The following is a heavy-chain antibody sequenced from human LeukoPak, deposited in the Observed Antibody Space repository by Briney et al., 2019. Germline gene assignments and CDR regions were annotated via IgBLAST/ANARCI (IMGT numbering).Heavy chain of an antibody. CDR3: ARDLLEYSYGGDFDY. D-gene: IGHD5-18*01. Sequence: GGSLRLSCAASGFTFSSYSMNWVRQAPGKGLGWVSSISSSSSYIYYADSVKGRFTISRDNAKNSLYLQMNSLRAEDTAVYYCARDLLEYSYGGDFDYWGQGTLVTVSS. CDR1: GFTFSSYS. V-gene: IGHV3-21*01. CDR2: ISSSSSYI. J-gene: IGHJ4*02.